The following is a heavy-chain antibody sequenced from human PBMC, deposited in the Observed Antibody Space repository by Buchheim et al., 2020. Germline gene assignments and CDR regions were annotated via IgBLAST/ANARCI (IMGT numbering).Heavy chain of an antibody. D-gene: IGHD2-2*01. Sequence: QVQLVESGGGLVKPGGSLRLSCAASGFTFSDYYMSWIRQAPGKGLEWVSYISSSSSYTNYADSVKGRFTISRDNAKNSLYLQRNSLRAENTAVYYCAGDSRAYAAPDIVVVPADYWGQGTL. CDR3: AGDSRAYAAPDIVVVPADY. CDR2: ISSSSSYT. J-gene: IGHJ4*02. CDR1: GFTFSDYY. V-gene: IGHV3-11*06.